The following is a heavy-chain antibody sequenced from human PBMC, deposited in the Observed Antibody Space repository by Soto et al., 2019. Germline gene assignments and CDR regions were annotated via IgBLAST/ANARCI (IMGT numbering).Heavy chain of an antibody. Sequence: PSETLSLTCPVSGGSISSYYWSWIRQPPGKGLEWIGYIYYSGSTNYNPSLKSRVTISVDTSKNQFSLKLSSVTAADTAVYYCAREFCGGDCYLDYWGQGTLVTVSS. J-gene: IGHJ4*02. CDR1: GGSISSYY. CDR2: IYYSGST. V-gene: IGHV4-59*01. CDR3: AREFCGGDCYLDY. D-gene: IGHD2-21*02.